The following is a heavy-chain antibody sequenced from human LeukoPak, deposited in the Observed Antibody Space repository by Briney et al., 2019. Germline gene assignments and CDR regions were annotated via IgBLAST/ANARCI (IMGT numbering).Heavy chain of an antibody. CDR3: ARDSTDYYGSGSFSYDY. CDR1: GGSFSGYY. CDR2: INHSGST. D-gene: IGHD3-10*01. J-gene: IGHJ4*02. V-gene: IGHV4-34*01. Sequence: SETLSLTCAVYGGSFSGYYWSWIRQPPGKGLEWIGEINHSGSTNYNPSLKSRVTISVDTSKNQFSLKLSSVTEADTAVYYCARDSTDYYGSGSFSYDYWGQGTLVTVSS.